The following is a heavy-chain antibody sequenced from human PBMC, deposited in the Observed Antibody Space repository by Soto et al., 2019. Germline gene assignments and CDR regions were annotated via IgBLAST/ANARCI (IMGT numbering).Heavy chain of an antibody. Sequence: SETLSLTCTVSGGSISSYYWSWIRQPPGKGLEWIGYIYYSGSTNYNPSLKSRVTISVDTSKNQFSLKLSSVTAADTAVYYCARSTSIAARQPINWFDPWGQGTLVTVSS. J-gene: IGHJ5*02. CDR1: GGSISSYY. D-gene: IGHD6-6*01. CDR3: ARSTSIAARQPINWFDP. CDR2: IYYSGST. V-gene: IGHV4-59*01.